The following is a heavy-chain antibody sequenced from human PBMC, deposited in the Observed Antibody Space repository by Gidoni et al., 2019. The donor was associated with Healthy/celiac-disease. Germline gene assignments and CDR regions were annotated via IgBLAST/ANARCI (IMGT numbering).Heavy chain of an antibody. CDR1: GVTFSSYA. D-gene: IGHD4-17*01. CDR3: ARDLETVTTQNTPTGPFDY. J-gene: IGHJ4*02. V-gene: IGHV3-30*04. CDR2: ISYDGSNK. Sequence: QVQLVESGGGVVQPGRSLRLSCAASGVTFSSYAMHWVRQASGKGLEWVAVISYDGSNKYYADSVKGRFTISRDNSKNTLYLQMNSLRAEDTAVYYCARDLETVTTQNTPTGPFDYWGQGTLVTVSS.